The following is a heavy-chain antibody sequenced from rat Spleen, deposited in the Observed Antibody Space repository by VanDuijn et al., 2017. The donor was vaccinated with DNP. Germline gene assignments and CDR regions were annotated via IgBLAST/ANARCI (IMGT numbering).Heavy chain of an antibody. Sequence: EVQLVESGGGLVQPGRSLKLSCAASGFTFSDYNMAWVRQAPTKGLEWVAYITYEGSRTYYRDSVKGRFTISRDNAKSTLYLQMNSLQTDDTGTYYCTSDSLNSSSFVYWGQGSLVTVSS. CDR3: TSDSLNSSSFVY. J-gene: IGHJ3*01. CDR1: GFTFSDYN. V-gene: IGHV5-7*01. CDR2: ITYEGSRT. D-gene: IGHD1-2*01.